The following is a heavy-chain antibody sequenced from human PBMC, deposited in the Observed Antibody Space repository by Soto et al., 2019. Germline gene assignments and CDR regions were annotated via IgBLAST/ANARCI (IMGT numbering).Heavy chain of an antibody. CDR3: AKDDSSGFYGYFDH. V-gene: IGHV3-48*04. J-gene: IGHJ4*02. D-gene: IGHD3-22*01. CDR1: GFTLSSYS. CDR2: ISSSSSTI. Sequence: GGSLRLSCAASGFTLSSYSMNWVRQAPGKGLEWVSYISSSSSTIYYADSVKGRFTISRDNSKNSLYLQLSSLTSEDTAFYFCAKDDSSGFYGYFDHWGPGALVTVSS.